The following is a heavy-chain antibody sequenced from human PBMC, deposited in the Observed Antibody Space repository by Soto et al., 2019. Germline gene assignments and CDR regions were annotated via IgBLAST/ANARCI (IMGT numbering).Heavy chain of an antibody. CDR1: GGSISSGGYY. CDR2: IYYSGST. Sequence: QVQLQESGPGLVKPSQTLSLTCTVSGGSISSGGYYWSWIRQHPGKGLEWIGYIYYSGSTYYNPSLKSRVTMSVATPKNQFSLKLSSVTAADTAVYYCARTRGSGWSRFDFQHWGQGTLVTVSS. J-gene: IGHJ1*01. V-gene: IGHV4-31*03. CDR3: ARTRGSGWSRFDFQH. D-gene: IGHD6-19*01.